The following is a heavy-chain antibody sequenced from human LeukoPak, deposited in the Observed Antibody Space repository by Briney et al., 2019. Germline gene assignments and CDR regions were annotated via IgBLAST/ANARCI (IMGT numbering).Heavy chain of an antibody. CDR2: ITPYNGNT. D-gene: IGHD4-23*01. CDR3: AREYGGNPGLFGY. J-gene: IGHJ4*02. CDR1: GYTFIGYS. V-gene: IGHV1-18*01. Sequence: GASVKVSCKASGYTFIGYSISWVLQAPGHGLEWMGWITPYNGNTNYVQNFQGRVTMTTDTSTSTAYMELRSLRSDDTAVYYCAREYGGNPGLFGYWGQGTLVTVS.